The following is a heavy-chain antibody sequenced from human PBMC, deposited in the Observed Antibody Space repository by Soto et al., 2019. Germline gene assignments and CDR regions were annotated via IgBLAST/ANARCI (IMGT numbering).Heavy chain of an antibody. CDR2: IYSGGYT. CDR3: VAGPGGGGY. J-gene: IGHJ4*02. Sequence: EVQLVESGGGLIQPGGSLRLSCAVSGFTVSNNYMSWVRQAPGKGLEGVSVIYSGGYTAYGDSVKGRFTISRDNSKNTLFLQMNGRRAADRGLCIWVAGPGGGGYWGQGTLVTVSS. V-gene: IGHV3-53*01. D-gene: IGHD2-21*01. CDR1: GFTVSNNY.